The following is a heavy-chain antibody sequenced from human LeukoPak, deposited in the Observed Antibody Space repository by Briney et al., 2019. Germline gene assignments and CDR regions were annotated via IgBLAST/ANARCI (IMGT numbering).Heavy chain of an antibody. CDR1: GFTFSKYW. CDR3: ARYLAGSGWHFDY. V-gene: IGHV3-7*02. D-gene: IGHD6-19*01. J-gene: IGHJ4*02. Sequence: GGSLRLSCAASGFTFSKYWMNWVRQAPGKGLEWVANIKQDGSEKFYVDSVKGRFTISRDNAKNSLYLQMNSLRAEDTAVYYYARYLAGSGWHFDYWGQGTLVTVSS. CDR2: IKQDGSEK.